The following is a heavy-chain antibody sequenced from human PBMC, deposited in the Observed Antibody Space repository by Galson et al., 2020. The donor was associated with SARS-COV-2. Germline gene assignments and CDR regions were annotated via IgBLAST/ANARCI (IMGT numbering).Heavy chain of an antibody. D-gene: IGHD6-13*01. J-gene: IGHJ5*02. CDR3: ARSGSSWGDWFDP. Sequence: ETSETLSLTCTVSGGSISNYYWSWIRQPPGKRLEWIGYVYYDGTTNYNPSLKSLVIISRDRSKNEVSLNLTSVTPSDTAVYFCARSGSSWGDWFDPWGQGTLVTVSS. CDR1: GGSISNYY. CDR2: VYYDGTT. V-gene: IGHV4-59*01.